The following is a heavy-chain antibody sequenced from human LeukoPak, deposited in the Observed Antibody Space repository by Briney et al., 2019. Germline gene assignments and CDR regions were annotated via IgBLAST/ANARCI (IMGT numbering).Heavy chain of an antibody. Sequence: SAPLSLTCTVSGGSISSYYWSWIRQPPGKGLEWIGYIYYSGSTNYNPSLKSRVTISVDTSKNQFSLKLNSVIAADTAVYYCTGGSRFDPWGQGTLVTVSS. J-gene: IGHJ5*02. D-gene: IGHD2-8*02. CDR3: TGGSRFDP. CDR1: GGSISSYY. V-gene: IGHV4-59*01. CDR2: IYYSGST.